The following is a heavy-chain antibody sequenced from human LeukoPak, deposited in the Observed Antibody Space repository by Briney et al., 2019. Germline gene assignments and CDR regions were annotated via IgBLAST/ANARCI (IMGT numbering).Heavy chain of an antibody. CDR2: INTNTGNP. Sequence: ASVKVSCKASGYTFISYAMNWVRQAPGQGLEWMEWINTNTGNPTYAQGFTGRFVFSLDTSVSTAYLQISSLKAEDTAVYYCARRGPGYSAYDPYYYYYYGMDVWGQGTTVTVSS. CDR1: GYTFISYA. V-gene: IGHV7-4-1*02. CDR3: ARRGPGYSAYDPYYYYYYGMDV. D-gene: IGHD5-12*01. J-gene: IGHJ6*02.